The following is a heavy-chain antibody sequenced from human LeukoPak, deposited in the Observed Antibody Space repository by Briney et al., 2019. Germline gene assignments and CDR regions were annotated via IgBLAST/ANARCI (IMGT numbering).Heavy chain of an antibody. J-gene: IGHJ5*02. CDR1: GYTFTGYY. V-gene: IGHV1-46*01. CDR2: INLSGGTT. CDR3: ARDFRWFDP. Sequence: ASVKVSCKASGYTFTGYYMHWVRQAPGQGLEWMGIINLSGGTTSYAQNFQGRVTMTRDMSTSTVYMELSSLRSEDTAVYYCARDFRWFDPWGQGTLVTVSS.